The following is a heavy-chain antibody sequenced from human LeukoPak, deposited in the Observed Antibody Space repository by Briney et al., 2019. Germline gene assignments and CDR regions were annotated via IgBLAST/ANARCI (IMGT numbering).Heavy chain of an antibody. D-gene: IGHD1-26*01. CDR1: GYTFTSYG. CDR2: ISAYNGNT. V-gene: IGHV1-18*01. CDR3: AKGWELLGYFDY. J-gene: IGHJ4*02. Sequence: ASVKVSCKASGYTFTSYGISWVRQAPGQGLEWMGWISAYNGNTSYAQKLQGRVTMTTDTSTSTAYMELRSLRSDDTAVYYCAKGWELLGYFDYWGQGTLVTVSS.